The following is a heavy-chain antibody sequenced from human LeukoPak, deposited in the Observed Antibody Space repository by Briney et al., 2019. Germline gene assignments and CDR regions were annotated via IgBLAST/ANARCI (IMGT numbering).Heavy chain of an antibody. V-gene: IGHV3-48*03. CDR3: ARDSYCSGGSCYSYYFDY. D-gene: IGHD2-15*01. CDR2: ISSSGSTI. CDR1: GFTFSSYE. J-gene: IGHJ4*02. Sequence: GGSLRLSCAASGFTFSSYEMNWVRQAPGKRLEWVSYISSSGSTIYYADSVKGRFTISRDNAKNSLYLQMNSLRAEDTAVYYCARDSYCSGGSCYSYYFDYWGQGTLVTVSS.